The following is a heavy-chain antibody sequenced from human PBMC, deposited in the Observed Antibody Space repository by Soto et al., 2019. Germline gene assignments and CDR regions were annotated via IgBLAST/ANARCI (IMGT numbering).Heavy chain of an antibody. CDR1: GYTFSNYA. Sequence: QVHLVQSGAEVKKPGSSVRVSCKTSGYTFSNYAISWVRQAPGQGLEWMGWINTGSGYTNYAHDRVTMTKDASTYTAYMEVTSLRSDDKAIYYCERDRVYTGGSDEEYWGQGSLVSVSS. CDR2: INTGSGYT. CDR3: ERDRVYTGGSDEEY. D-gene: IGHD7-27*01. J-gene: IGHJ4*02. V-gene: IGHV1-18*01.